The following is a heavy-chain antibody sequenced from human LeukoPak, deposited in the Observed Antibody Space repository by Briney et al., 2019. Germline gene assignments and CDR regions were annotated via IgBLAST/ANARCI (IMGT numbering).Heavy chain of an antibody. J-gene: IGHJ4*02. Sequence: ASVKVSCKASGYTFTSYYMHWVRQAPGQGLEWMGIINPSGGSTSYAQKFQGRATMTRDTSTSTVYMELSSLRSEDTAVYYCARVRQQWLTIDYWGQGTLVTVSS. V-gene: IGHV1-46*03. CDR3: ARVRQQWLTIDY. D-gene: IGHD6-19*01. CDR1: GYTFTSYY. CDR2: INPSGGST.